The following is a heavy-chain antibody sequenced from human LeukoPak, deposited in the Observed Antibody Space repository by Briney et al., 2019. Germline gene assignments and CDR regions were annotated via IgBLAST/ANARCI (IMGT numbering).Heavy chain of an antibody. D-gene: IGHD2-2*02. Sequence: GGSLRLSCAASGLTFSGSAMHWVRQASGKGLEWVGRIRSKANSYATAYAASVKGRFTISRDDSKNMAYLQMNSLKTEDTAVYYCTTPGYCSSTSCYTVDYWGQGTLVTVSS. CDR1: GLTFSGSA. V-gene: IGHV3-73*01. J-gene: IGHJ4*02. CDR3: TTPGYCSSTSCYTVDY. CDR2: IRSKANSYAT.